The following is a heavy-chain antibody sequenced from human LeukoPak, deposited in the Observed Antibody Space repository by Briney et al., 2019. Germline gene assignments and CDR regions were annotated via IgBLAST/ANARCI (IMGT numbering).Heavy chain of an antibody. V-gene: IGHV3-49*03. CDR3: VRGMHDYGDANYYFDQ. CDR1: GFTVADDG. D-gene: IGHD4-17*01. CDR2: IRKKAYGETK. J-gene: IGHJ4*02. Sequence: PGGSLRLSCTAFGFTVADDGWSWFRQAPGKGLEWICLIRKKAYGETKEYAASVRGRFAISRDDANGIAYLQMNSLKAEDTGLYYCVRGMHDYGDANYYFDQWGQGTPVTVSS.